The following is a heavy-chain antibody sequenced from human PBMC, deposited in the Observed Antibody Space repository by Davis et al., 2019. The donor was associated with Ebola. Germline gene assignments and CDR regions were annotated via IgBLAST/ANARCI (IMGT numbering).Heavy chain of an antibody. CDR2: IYTGDSDT. V-gene: IGHV5-51*01. Sequence: GESLKISCEGSGYRFTSYWIAWVRQMPGKGLEWMGIIYTGDSDTRYSPSFRGQVTISADKSISTAYLQWNSLKASDTAMYYCARRGYTYGYYFDYWGQGTLVTVSS. CDR3: ARRGYTYGYYFDY. CDR1: GYRFTSYW. D-gene: IGHD5-18*01. J-gene: IGHJ4*02.